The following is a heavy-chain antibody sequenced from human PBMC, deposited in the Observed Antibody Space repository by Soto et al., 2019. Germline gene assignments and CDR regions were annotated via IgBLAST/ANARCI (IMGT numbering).Heavy chain of an antibody. Sequence: ETLSLTCTVSGGSISSSSYYWGWIRQPPGKGLEWIGSIYYSGSTYYNPSLKSRVTISVDTSKNQFSLKLSSVTAADTAVYYCARGYSDIVVVVAATRNYYYGMDVWGQGTAV. CDR3: ARGYSDIVVVVAATRNYYYGMDV. CDR2: IYYSGST. V-gene: IGHV4-39*01. D-gene: IGHD2-15*01. J-gene: IGHJ6*02. CDR1: GGSISSSSYY.